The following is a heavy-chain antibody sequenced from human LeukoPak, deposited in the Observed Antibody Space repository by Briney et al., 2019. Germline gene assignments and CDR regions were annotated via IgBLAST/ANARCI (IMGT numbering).Heavy chain of an antibody. J-gene: IGHJ4*02. CDR2: IRQDGNAK. V-gene: IGHV3-7*01. Sequence: GGSLRLSCTASGFAFSDFWMSWVRQAPGKGLEWVANIRQDGNAKYYVPSVRGRFTISIDNTKNSVYLQMNSLTAEDTALYYCATSFDSSGNNWGQGTLVTVSS. CDR1: GFAFSDFW. CDR3: ATSFDSSGNN. D-gene: IGHD3-22*01.